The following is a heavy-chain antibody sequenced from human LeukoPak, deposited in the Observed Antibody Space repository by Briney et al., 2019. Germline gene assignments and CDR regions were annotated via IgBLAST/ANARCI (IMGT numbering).Heavy chain of an antibody. CDR2: MRPNNGNS. CDR1: GYTLWSYD. J-gene: IGHJ4*02. CDR3: ARGPPESTSSDY. V-gene: IGHV1-8*01. Sequence: ASVKVSCKAPGYTLWSYDLKSGPQAAGQGLEWIGWMRPNNGNSGYAQKFQGRVTMSRDTSINTAYMELRSLTSEDTAVYYCARGPPESTSSDYWGQGTLVTISS. D-gene: IGHD2-2*01.